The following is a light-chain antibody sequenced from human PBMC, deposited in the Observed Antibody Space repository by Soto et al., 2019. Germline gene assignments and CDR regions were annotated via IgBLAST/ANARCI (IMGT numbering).Light chain of an antibody. J-gene: IGKJ1*01. CDR3: QQHYINPWT. V-gene: IGKV1-5*01. Sequence: DIQMTQPPSTLSATAGDRVTITCRASQSISSWLAWYQQKPGKAPNLLIYAASSLQSGVPSRFSGSGSGTDFTLTISSLQSEDFATSYCQQHYINPWTFGQGTEGE. CDR2: AAS. CDR1: QSISSW.